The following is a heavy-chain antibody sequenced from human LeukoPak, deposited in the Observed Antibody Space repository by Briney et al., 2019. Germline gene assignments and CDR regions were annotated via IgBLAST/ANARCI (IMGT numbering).Heavy chain of an antibody. CDR3: ARDRWRLQPDY. V-gene: IGHV4-59*01. J-gene: IGHJ4*02. CDR1: GGSMSSYY. Sequence: PSETLSLTCTVSGGSMSSYYWSWIRQPPGKGVEGSGSIYYSGSTNYNPSLKSRVTISVDTSKNQFSLKLTSVTAADTAVYYCARDRWRLQPDYWGQGILVTVSS. D-gene: IGHD5-24*01. CDR2: IYYSGST.